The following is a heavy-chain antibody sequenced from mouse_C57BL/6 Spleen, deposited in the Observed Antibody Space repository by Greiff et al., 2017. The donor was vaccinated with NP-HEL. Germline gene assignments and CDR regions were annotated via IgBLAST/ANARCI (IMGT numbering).Heavy chain of an antibody. J-gene: IGHJ3*01. V-gene: IGHV1-4*01. Sequence: QVQLQQSGAELARPGASVKMSCKASGYTFTSYTMHWVKQRPGQGLEWIGYITPSSGYTKYNQKFKDKATLTADKSSSTAYMRLSSLTSEDSAVYYCARLGDYWFAYWGQGTLVTVSA. CDR3: ARLGDYWFAY. CDR2: ITPSSGYT. CDR1: GYTFTSYT. D-gene: IGHD2-4*01.